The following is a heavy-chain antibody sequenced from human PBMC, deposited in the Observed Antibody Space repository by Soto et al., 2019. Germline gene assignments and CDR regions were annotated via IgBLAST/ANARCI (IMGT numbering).Heavy chain of an antibody. J-gene: IGHJ4*02. CDR3: VTMGIFGVVPPGPIDY. CDR1: GYTFTSYA. D-gene: IGHD3-3*01. CDR2: INAGNGNT. V-gene: IGHV1-3*01. Sequence: EASVKVSCKASGYTFTSYAMHWVRQAPGQRLEWMGWINAGNGNTKYSQKFQGRVTITRDTSASTAYMELSSLRSEDTAVYYCVTMGIFGVVPPGPIDYWGQGTLVTVSS.